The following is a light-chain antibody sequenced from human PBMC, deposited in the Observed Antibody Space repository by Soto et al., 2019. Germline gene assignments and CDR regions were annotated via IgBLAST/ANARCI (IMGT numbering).Light chain of an antibody. Sequence: IVLTQAPLSLPVIPGEAASISCRSSQSLFDRDDGKTYLDWYLQRPGQSPQLLIYMLSHRASGGPDRFSGSGSDTDFTVKISSVEREDVGVYYCMQRMKFPRTFGGGTKVDIK. J-gene: IGKJ4*01. V-gene: IGKV2-40*01. CDR1: QSLFDRDDGKTY. CDR2: MLS. CDR3: MQRMKFPRT.